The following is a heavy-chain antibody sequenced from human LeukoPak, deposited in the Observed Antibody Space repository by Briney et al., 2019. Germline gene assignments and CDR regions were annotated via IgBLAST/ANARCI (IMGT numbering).Heavy chain of an antibody. CDR3: AREGLSADYYGSGSTHSSAPD. D-gene: IGHD3-10*01. J-gene: IGHJ4*02. V-gene: IGHV1-69*05. Sequence: SVKVSCKASGGTFSSYAISWVRQAPGQGLEWMGGIIPIFGTANYAQKFQGRVTITTDESTSTAYMELSSLRSEDTAVYYCAREGLSADYYGSGSTHSSAPDWGQGTLVTVSS. CDR2: IIPIFGTA. CDR1: GGTFSSYA.